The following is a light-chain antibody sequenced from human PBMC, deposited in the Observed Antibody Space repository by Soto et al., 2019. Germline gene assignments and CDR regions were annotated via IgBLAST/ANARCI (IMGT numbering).Light chain of an antibody. Sequence: QSALTQPASVSGSPVQSTTVSCTGTSSDVGSYNQVSWYQQHPGRAPRLMIYEVSNRPSGVSNRFSGSKSGNTASLTISGLQAEDEADYYCSSYTTSSTYVFGPGTKVTVL. CDR1: SSDVGSYNQ. CDR3: SSYTTSSTYV. CDR2: EVS. V-gene: IGLV2-14*01. J-gene: IGLJ1*01.